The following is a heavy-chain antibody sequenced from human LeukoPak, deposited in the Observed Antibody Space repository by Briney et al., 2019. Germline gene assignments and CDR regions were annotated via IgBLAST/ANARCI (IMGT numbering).Heavy chain of an antibody. CDR1: GYSFTSYW. Sequence: GESLKISCKGSGYSFTSYWIGWVRQMPGKGLEWMGIIYPGDSDTRYSPSFQGQVTISADKSISTAYLQWSSLKASDTAMYYCARSGGRLLYYYYYMDVRGKGTTVTVSS. V-gene: IGHV5-51*01. D-gene: IGHD2-15*01. CDR3: ARSGGRLLYYYYYMDV. J-gene: IGHJ6*03. CDR2: IYPGDSDT.